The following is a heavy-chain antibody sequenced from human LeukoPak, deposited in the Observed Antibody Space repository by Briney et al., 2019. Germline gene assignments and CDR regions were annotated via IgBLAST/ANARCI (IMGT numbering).Heavy chain of an antibody. J-gene: IGHJ6*02. CDR2: INHSGST. D-gene: IGHD3-3*01. V-gene: IGHV4-34*01. CDR1: GGSFSGYY. CDR3: ARQTPIFGVVIPRYYYGMDV. Sequence: PSETLSLTCAVYGGSFSGYYWSWIRQPPGKGLEWIGEINHSGSTNYNPSLKSRVTISVDTSKNQFSLKLSSVTAADTAVYYCARQTPIFGVVIPRYYYGMDVWGQGTTVTVSS.